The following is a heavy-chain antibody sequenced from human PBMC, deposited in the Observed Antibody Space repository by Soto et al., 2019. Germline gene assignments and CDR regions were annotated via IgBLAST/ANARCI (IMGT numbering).Heavy chain of an antibody. CDR3: ARGGGTILAPLP. D-gene: IGHD3-3*01. V-gene: IGHV1-2*02. CDR1: GDTFTNYY. Sequence: ASVKVSCKASGDTFTNYYFHWVRQVPGQGLEWMGIINPNGATKYAQKFQGRVTLTRDTSINTAYMEMSMLRSDDTAVYYCARGGGTILAPLPWGQGTLVTVSS. CDR2: INPNGAT. J-gene: IGHJ5*02.